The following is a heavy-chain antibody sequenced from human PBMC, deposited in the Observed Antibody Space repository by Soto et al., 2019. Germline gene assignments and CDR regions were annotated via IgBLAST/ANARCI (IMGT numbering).Heavy chain of an antibody. CDR2: IYGGGTT. V-gene: IGHV3-53*01. J-gene: IGHJ4*02. CDR3: VQTTGWPGFDF. CDR1: WFAVSSKY. Sequence: EVQLVESGGGLIQPGGSLRLSCAASWFAVSSKYMTWVRQAPGKGLEWVSVIYGGGTTYYADSVKGRFTISRDTSKITLYLQMNSLRAEDTAVYYCVQTTGWPGFDFWGQGTLVTVSS. D-gene: IGHD6-19*01.